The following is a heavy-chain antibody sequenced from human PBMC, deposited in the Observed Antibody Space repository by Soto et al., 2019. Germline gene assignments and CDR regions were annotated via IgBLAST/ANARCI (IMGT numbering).Heavy chain of an antibody. CDR1: GFTFSNFG. Sequence: QVQLVESGGGVVQPGRSLRLSCAASGFTFSNFGMHWVHQAPGKGLEWVAAISSDGSDKYYSKGRFTISRDNSKNTLFLQMNSLRVEDTAVYYCAKGSDVARQELDYWGQGTLVTVSS. CDR3: AKGSDVARQELDY. J-gene: IGHJ4*02. CDR2: ISSDGSDK. D-gene: IGHD2-15*01. V-gene: IGHV3-30*18.